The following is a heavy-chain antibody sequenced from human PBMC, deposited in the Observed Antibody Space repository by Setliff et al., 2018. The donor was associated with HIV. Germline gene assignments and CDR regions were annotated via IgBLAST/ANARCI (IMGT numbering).Heavy chain of an antibody. CDR1: GYSFTNYW. CDR3: GRSGKSGELYAY. CDR2: LYPIDSDT. D-gene: IGHD3-10*01. Sequence: GESLKISCKGSGYSFTNYWVGWVRQMPGRGLEWMGILYPIDSDTKYSPSFWGRVTISVDKSTNTAYLHWNSLRPADTAMYYCGRSGKSGELYAYWGQGTQVTVSS. V-gene: IGHV5-51*01. J-gene: IGHJ4*02.